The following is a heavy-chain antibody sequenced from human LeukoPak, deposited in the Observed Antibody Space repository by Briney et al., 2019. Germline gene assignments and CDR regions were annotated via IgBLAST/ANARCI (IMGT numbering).Heavy chain of an antibody. J-gene: IGHJ4*02. CDR2: IYTSGST. D-gene: IGHD5-18*01. CDR1: GGSISSYY. V-gene: IGHV4-4*07. Sequence: SETLSLTCTVSGGSISSYYWSWIRQPAGKGLEWIGRIYTSGSTNYNPSLKSRVTMSVDTSKNQFSLKLSSVTAADTAVYYCARHGQKRGYKLIDYWGQGTLVTVSS. CDR3: ARHGQKRGYKLIDY.